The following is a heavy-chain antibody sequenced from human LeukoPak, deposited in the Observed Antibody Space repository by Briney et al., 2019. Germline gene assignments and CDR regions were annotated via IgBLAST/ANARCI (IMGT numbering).Heavy chain of an antibody. CDR2: IWYDGSNK. V-gene: IGHV3-33*01. Sequence: GRSLRLSCAASGFTFSNYGMHWVRQAPGKGLEWVAVIWYDGSNKYYADSVKGRFTISRDNSRTTLYLQMNSLRAEDTAVYYCARVGYCSGGSCYPDYYYSYGMDVWGQGTTVTVSS. CDR3: ARVGYCSGGSCYPDYYYSYGMDV. CDR1: GFTFSNYG. J-gene: IGHJ6*02. D-gene: IGHD2-15*01.